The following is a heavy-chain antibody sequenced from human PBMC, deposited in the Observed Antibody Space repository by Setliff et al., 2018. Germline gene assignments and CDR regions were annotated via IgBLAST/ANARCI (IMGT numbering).Heavy chain of an antibody. D-gene: IGHD3-22*01. V-gene: IGHV1-46*01. Sequence: EASVKVSCKASGYSFTRYYMYWVRQAPGQGLEWMGIINIGGGSTTYAQKFQGRVTMTTDTSTSTAYMELKDLTSDDTALYYCARINFYVSSGFYYASDYWGQGTLVTVSS. CDR3: ARINFYVSSGFYYASDY. J-gene: IGHJ4*02. CDR2: INIGGGST. CDR1: GYSFTRYY.